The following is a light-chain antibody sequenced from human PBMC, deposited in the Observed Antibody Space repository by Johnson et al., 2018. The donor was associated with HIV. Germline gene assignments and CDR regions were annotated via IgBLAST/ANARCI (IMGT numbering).Light chain of an antibody. V-gene: IGLV1-51*02. CDR1: NSNIGYNS. J-gene: IGLJ1*01. CDR3: GAWDSGLTAHFV. Sequence: QSVLTQPPSVSAAPGQRVTISCSGNNSNIGYNSVSWYQQVPGAAPKLLIYENNKRPSGIADRFSASKSGTSATLDITGLQTGDEADYYCGAWDSGLTAHFVFGTGTKVTVL. CDR2: ENN.